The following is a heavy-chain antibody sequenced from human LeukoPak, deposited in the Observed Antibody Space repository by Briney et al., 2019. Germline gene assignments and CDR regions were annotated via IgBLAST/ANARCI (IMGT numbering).Heavy chain of an antibody. CDR3: ARVGKYRMTYSYFDF. CDR1: GFTFAGFA. CDR2: VSGSTGSTT. V-gene: IGHV3-23*01. D-gene: IGHD2-15*01. J-gene: IGHJ4*02. Sequence: GGSLRLSCVASGFTFAGFAITWVRQAPGKGLKWVSTVSGSTGSTTYYADSVKGRFTISRDTSRNTVYLQMNSLRVEDTALYYCARVGKYRMTYSYFDFWGQGALVTVSS.